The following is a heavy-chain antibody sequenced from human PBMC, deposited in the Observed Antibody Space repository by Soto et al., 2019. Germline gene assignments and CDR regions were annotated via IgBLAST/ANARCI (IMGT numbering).Heavy chain of an antibody. CDR1: GFPFSAEA. CDR2: ISYDGNNK. D-gene: IGHD6-13*01. J-gene: IGHJ4*02. V-gene: IGHV3-30-3*01. CDR3: ARDYSSGWCLDY. Sequence: QVQLVESGGGVVQPGNSLRLSCAGSGFPFSAEALPWVPQAPGKGLEWVAAISYDGNNKNHADSVKGRFTVSRDNSKNTLYLQIYSLRPEDTAVYYCARDYSSGWCLDYWGQGSLVTVSS.